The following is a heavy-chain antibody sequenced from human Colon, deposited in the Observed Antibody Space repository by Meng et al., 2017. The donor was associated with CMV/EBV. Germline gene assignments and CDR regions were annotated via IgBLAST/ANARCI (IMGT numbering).Heavy chain of an antibody. CDR2: IHYEGRYK. J-gene: IGHJ4*02. CDR1: GFTFSTSG. CDR3: ARDDRGPAANSN. Sequence: GESLKISCAASGFTFSTSGMHWVRQAPGKGLEWVAFIHYEGRYKYYADSVEGRFTISRDNSRNTLYLQMSRLTVEDSAVYYCARDDRGPAANSNWGQGTMVTVSS. D-gene: IGHD2-2*01. V-gene: IGHV3-30*02.